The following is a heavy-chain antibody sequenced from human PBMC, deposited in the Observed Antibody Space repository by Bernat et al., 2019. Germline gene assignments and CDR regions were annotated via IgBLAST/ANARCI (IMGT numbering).Heavy chain of an antibody. CDR3: ARDIRMGGPFDY. J-gene: IGHJ4*02. D-gene: IGHD1-14*01. Sequence: QVQLVQSGAEVKKPGSSVKVSCKASGGTFSSYAISWVRQAPGQGLEWMGGIIPIFGTANYAEKFQGRVTVTADESTSTAYMELSSLRSEDTAVYYCARDIRMGGPFDYWGQGPLVTVSA. CDR2: IIPIFGTA. V-gene: IGHV1-69*12. CDR1: GGTFSSYA.